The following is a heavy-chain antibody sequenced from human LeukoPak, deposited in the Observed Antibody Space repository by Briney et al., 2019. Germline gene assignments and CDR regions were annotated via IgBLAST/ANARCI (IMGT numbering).Heavy chain of an antibody. CDR1: GCSISSYY. Sequence: SETLSLTCTVSGCSISSYYWSWIRQPPGKGLEWIGYIYYSGSTNYNASLKSRVTISVETSNNQFSLKLSSVTAADTDVYYCAAGATNYYYGMDVWGQGTTVTVSS. V-gene: IGHV4-59*08. CDR3: AAGATNYYYGMDV. J-gene: IGHJ6*02. D-gene: IGHD1-26*01. CDR2: IYYSGST.